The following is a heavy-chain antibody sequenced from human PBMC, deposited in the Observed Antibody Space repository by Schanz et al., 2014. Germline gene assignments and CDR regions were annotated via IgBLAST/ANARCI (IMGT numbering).Heavy chain of an antibody. D-gene: IGHD3-9*01. V-gene: IGHV3-21*01. CDR1: EFTFSSYK. J-gene: IGHJ4*02. Sequence: EVQLVESGGGLVQPGGSLRLSCEASEFTFSSYKMNWVRQAPGKGLEWASSISSSGSYIHYADSVKGRFTISRDNAKNTLYLQMNSLRAEDTAVYYCARDSRPNYDFLTAYYSIDYGGQGTLVTVSA. CDR2: ISSSGSYI. CDR3: ARDSRPNYDFLTAYYSIDY.